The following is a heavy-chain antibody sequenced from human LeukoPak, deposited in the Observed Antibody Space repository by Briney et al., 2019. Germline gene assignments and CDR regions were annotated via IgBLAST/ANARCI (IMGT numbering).Heavy chain of an antibody. D-gene: IGHD2-2*01. V-gene: IGHV3-7*01. CDR3: AKSDCSSTSCYYPFDY. CDR1: GFTFSSYW. Sequence: GGSLRLSCAASGFTFSSYWMSWVRQAPGKGLEWVANIKQDGSEKYYVDSVKGRFTISRDNAKNSLYLQMNSLRAEDTAVYYCAKSDCSSTSCYYPFDYWGQGTLVAVSS. J-gene: IGHJ4*02. CDR2: IKQDGSEK.